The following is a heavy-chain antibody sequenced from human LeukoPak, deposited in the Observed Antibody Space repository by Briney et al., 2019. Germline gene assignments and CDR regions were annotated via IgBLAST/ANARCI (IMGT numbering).Heavy chain of an antibody. CDR2: ISSSSSTI. D-gene: IGHD3-10*01. CDR1: GFTFSSYS. V-gene: IGHV3-48*02. CDR3: ATSKLGGAVDY. J-gene: IGHJ4*02. Sequence: GGSLRLSCAASGFTFSSYSMNWVRQAPGKGLEWVSYISSSSSTIYYADSVKGRFTISRDDAKNSPYLQMNSLRDEDTAVYYCATSKLGGAVDYWGQGTLVTVSS.